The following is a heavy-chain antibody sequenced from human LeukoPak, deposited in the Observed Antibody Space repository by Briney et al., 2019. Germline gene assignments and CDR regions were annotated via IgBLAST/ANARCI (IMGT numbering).Heavy chain of an antibody. V-gene: IGHV4-34*01. Sequence: PSGTLSLTCAVYGGSFSGYYWSWIRQPPGKGLEWIGEINHSGSTNYNPSLKSRVTISVDTSKNQFSLKLSSVTAADTAVYYCARIRGYYSRYYYYGMDVWGQGTTVTVSS. CDR3: ARIRGYYSRYYYYGMDV. CDR2: INHSGST. D-gene: IGHD3-3*01. CDR1: GGSFSGYY. J-gene: IGHJ6*02.